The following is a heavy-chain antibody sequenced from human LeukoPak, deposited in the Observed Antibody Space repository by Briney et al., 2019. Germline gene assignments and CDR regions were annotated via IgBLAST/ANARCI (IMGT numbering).Heavy chain of an antibody. V-gene: IGHV4-39*01. CDR3: VAEEYGTGSYYKSAF. CDR2: IFYSGTT. D-gene: IGHD3-10*01. Sequence: PSETLSLTCTVSGGSISSRSYYWGWIRQPPGKGLEWIGSIFYSGTTYYNPSLKSRVTISVDTSKNQFSLRLSSVTAADTAVYYCVAEEYGTGSYYKSAFWGKGALVTVSS. J-gene: IGHJ4*02. CDR1: GGSISSRSYY.